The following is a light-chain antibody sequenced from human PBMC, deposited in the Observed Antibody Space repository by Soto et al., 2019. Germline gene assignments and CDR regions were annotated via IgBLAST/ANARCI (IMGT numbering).Light chain of an antibody. CDR3: QQYHYSPLT. Sequence: ETVLTQSPGTLSLSPGERATLSCRASQSVNNIYLAWYQQKPGQAPRLLIYGASTRATGIPDRFSGSGSGTDFSLTISRLEPEDFAVYYCQQYHYSPLTFDGGTKVETK. CDR1: QSVNNIY. J-gene: IGKJ4*01. CDR2: GAS. V-gene: IGKV3-20*01.